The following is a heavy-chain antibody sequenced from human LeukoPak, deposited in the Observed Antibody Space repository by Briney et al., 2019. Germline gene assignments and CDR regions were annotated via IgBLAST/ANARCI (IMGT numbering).Heavy chain of an antibody. CDR1: GGSISSYY. CDR2: IYTSGST. V-gene: IGHV4-4*07. J-gene: IGHJ4*02. D-gene: IGHD6-19*01. Sequence: PSETLSLTCTVSGGSISSYYWGWIRQPAGKGLEWIGRIYTSGSTNYNPSLKSRVTMSVDTSKNQFSLKLSSVTAADTAVYYCARTLELAVAGTEPFDYWGQGTLVTVSS. CDR3: ARTLELAVAGTEPFDY.